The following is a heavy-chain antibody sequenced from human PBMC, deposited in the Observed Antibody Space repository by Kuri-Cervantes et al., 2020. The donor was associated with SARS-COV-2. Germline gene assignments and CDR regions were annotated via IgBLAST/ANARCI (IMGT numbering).Heavy chain of an antibody. CDR2: VSWNGSRT. CDR1: GFTFSGYT. J-gene: IGHJ4*02. V-gene: IGHV3-19*01. Sequence: GESLKISCVATGFTFSGYTMNWVRQAPGKGLEWVSGVSWNGSRTHYADSVKGRFIISRDNSKNTLYLQMNSLRAEDTAVYYCARDRSTHYFDYWGQGTLVTVSS. CDR3: ARDRSTHYFDY.